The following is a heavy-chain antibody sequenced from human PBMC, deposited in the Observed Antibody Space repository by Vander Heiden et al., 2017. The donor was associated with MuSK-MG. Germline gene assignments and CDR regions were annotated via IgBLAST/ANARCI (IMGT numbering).Heavy chain of an antibody. J-gene: IGHJ4*02. CDR3: AKVRDSSSPLGFYYFDY. CDR1: GFTFSSYA. CDR2: ISGSGGST. Sequence: EVQLLESGGGLVQPGGSLRLSCAASGFTFSSYAMSWVRQAPGKGLEWVSAISGSGGSTYYADSVKGRFTISRDNSKNTLYLQMNSLRAEDTAVYYCAKVRDSSSPLGFYYFDYWGQGTLVTVSS. D-gene: IGHD6-6*01. V-gene: IGHV3-23*01.